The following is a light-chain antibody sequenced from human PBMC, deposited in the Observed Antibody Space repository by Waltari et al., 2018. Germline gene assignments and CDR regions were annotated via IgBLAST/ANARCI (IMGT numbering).Light chain of an antibody. CDR2: GVS. V-gene: IGLV2-8*01. Sequence: WAQKHPGKSPKRMLYGVSKRPSGVPDRFSGSKSGNTASLTVSGLQAEDEADYYGSSYAGSNNAVFGGGTHLTVL. CDR3: SSYAGSNNAV. J-gene: IGLJ7*01.